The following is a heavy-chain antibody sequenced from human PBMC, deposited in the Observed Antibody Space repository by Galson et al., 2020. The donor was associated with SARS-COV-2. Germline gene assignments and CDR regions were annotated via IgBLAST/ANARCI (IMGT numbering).Heavy chain of an antibody. V-gene: IGHV5-51*01. CDR1: GYSFTSYW. Sequence: HGESLKISCKGSGYSFTSYWIGWVRQLPGKGLAWMAIIYPGDSDTRYSPSFQGQVTISADKSISTAYLQWSSLKASDTAMYYCARLLQGYSYGISDYWGQGTLVTVSS. CDR2: IYPGDSDT. D-gene: IGHD5-18*01. J-gene: IGHJ4*02. CDR3: ARLLQGYSYGISDY.